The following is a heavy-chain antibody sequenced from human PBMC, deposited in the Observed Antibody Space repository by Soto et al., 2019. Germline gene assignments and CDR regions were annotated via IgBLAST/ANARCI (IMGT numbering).Heavy chain of an antibody. CDR3: ARAKSPYSRGWHKRNFDY. CDR1: GFTFSSYA. Sequence: QVQLVESGGGVVQPGRSLRLSCAASGFTFSSYAMHWVRQAPGKGLEWVAVMSYDGSNKYYADSVKGLLTISRDNSKNTLYLQMNSLGAEDTAVYYCARAKSPYSRGWHKRNFDYWGQGTLVTVSS. J-gene: IGHJ4*02. V-gene: IGHV3-30-3*01. CDR2: MSYDGSNK. D-gene: IGHD6-19*01.